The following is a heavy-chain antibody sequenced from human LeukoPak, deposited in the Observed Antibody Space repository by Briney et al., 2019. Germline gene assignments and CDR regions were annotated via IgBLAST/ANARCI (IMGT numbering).Heavy chain of an antibody. J-gene: IGHJ4*02. CDR3: ARECEYSSSSGGDY. D-gene: IGHD6-6*01. CDR2: ISSRRSYI. CDR1: GFTFNSYS. V-gene: IGHV3-21*01. Sequence: PGGSLRLSCAPSGFTFNSYSMNWVRQAPGNGLAWVSSISSRRSYIYYADSVKGRFTISRDNTKNSLYLQMNSLRAEDTAVYYCARECEYSSSSGGDYWGQGTLVTVSS.